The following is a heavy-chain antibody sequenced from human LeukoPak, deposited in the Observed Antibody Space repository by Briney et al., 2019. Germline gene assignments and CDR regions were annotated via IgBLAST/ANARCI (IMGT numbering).Heavy chain of an antibody. CDR2: IYSGGAT. D-gene: IGHD3-10*01. J-gene: IGHJ4*02. V-gene: IGHV3-53*01. Sequence: ARSLRLSCAASAFTVSSNYMSWVRQAPGKGLEWVSAIYSGGATTFENSVKARFTISRANSKNTLYLQMNSLRGEDTAVYYCARAPGSSGSYPFDYWGQGTLLTVSS. CDR1: AFTVSSNY. CDR3: ARAPGSSGSYPFDY.